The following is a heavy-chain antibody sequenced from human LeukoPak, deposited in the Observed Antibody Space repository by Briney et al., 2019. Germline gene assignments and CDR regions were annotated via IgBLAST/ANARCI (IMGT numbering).Heavy chain of an antibody. CDR3: ARDGHYDILTGYFQD. CDR2: ITNSGTTI. CDR1: GFTFTDYY. J-gene: IGHJ1*01. D-gene: IGHD3-9*01. Sequence: PGGSLRLSCAASGFTFTDYYMSWIRQAPGKGLEWVSYITNSGTTIDYADSVKGRFTISRDNAKNSLYLQMNSLRAEDTAVYYCARDGHYDILTGYFQDWGQGTLVTVSS. V-gene: IGHV3-11*01.